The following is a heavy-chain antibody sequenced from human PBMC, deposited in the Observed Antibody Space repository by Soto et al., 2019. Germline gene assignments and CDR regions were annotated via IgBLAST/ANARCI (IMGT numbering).Heavy chain of an antibody. V-gene: IGHV4-39*01. CDR1: GGSISSSSYY. CDR3: ARHKRDFWSGYYIPSGTDYYYYGMDV. D-gene: IGHD3-3*01. Sequence: SETLSLTCTVSGGSISSSSYYWGWIRQPPGKGLEWIGSIYYSGSIYYNPSLKSRVTISVDTSKNQFSLKLSSVTAADTAVYYCARHKRDFWSGYYIPSGTDYYYYGMDVWGQGTTVTVSS. CDR2: IYYSGSI. J-gene: IGHJ6*02.